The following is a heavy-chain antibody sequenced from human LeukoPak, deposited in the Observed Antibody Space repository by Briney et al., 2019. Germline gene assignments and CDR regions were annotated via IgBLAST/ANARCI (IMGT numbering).Heavy chain of an antibody. J-gene: IGHJ4*02. Sequence: SETLSLTCTVSGGSISSGSYYWSWIRQPAGKGLEWIVRIYTSGSTNYNPSLKSRVTLSLDTSKNQFSLKLSSVTAADTAVYYCARDSDYDFWSGYYAPFDYWGQGTLVTVSS. D-gene: IGHD3-3*01. V-gene: IGHV4-61*02. CDR1: GGSISSGSYY. CDR3: ARDSDYDFWSGYYAPFDY. CDR2: IYTSGST.